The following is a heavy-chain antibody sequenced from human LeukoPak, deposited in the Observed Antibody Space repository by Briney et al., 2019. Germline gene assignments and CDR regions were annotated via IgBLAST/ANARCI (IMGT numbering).Heavy chain of an antibody. Sequence: SETLSLTCTVSGDSINNYYWSWLRQPPGKGLEWIGYISHSGSTNYSPSLKSRVIMSRDTSRNQFSLMLTSVTPADTAVYYCAKSRGSGNYFDTWGQGTLVTVSS. J-gene: IGHJ1*01. V-gene: IGHV4-4*09. CDR3: AKSRGSGNYFDT. D-gene: IGHD3-10*01. CDR1: GDSINNYY. CDR2: ISHSGST.